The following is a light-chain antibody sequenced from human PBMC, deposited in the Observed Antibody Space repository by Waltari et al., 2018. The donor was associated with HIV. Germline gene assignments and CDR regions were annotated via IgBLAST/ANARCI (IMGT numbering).Light chain of an antibody. Sequence: QSALAQPASVSGSPGQSITISCTGVGSDIYHDVSWYQHHPGKAPKVIIYEVTNRPSGVSHRFSGSKSGNTASLTISGLQSEDEADYFCTSYLSSSSPEFGGGTRVTVL. CDR3: TSYLSSSSPE. J-gene: IGLJ3*02. CDR1: GSDIYHD. CDR2: EVT. V-gene: IGLV2-14*01.